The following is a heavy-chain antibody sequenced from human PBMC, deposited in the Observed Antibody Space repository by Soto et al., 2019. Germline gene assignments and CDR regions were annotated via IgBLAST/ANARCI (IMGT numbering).Heavy chain of an antibody. CDR3: AKRFVLWRIMGAFDI. D-gene: IGHD3-10*01. V-gene: IGHV3-23*01. CDR2: ISGSGGST. CDR1: GFTFSSDA. Sequence: EVQLLESGGGLVQPGGSLRLSCAASGFTFSSDAMSWVRQAPGKGLEWVSAISGSGGSTYYADSVKGRFTIARDNSKNTLYLQMNSLRAEDTAVYYCAKRFVLWRIMGAFDIWGQGTMVTVSS. J-gene: IGHJ3*02.